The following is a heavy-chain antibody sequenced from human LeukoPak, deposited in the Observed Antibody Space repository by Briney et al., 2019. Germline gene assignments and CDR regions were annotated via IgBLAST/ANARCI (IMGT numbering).Heavy chain of an antibody. CDR2: ISSSSSTI. J-gene: IGHJ4*02. Sequence: PGGSLRLSCAASGFTFSSYSMNWVRQAPGKGLEWVSYISSSSSTIYYADSVKGRFTISRDNAKNSLYLQMNSLRAEDTAVYYCASAMIVVDPYYFDYWGQGTLVTVSS. V-gene: IGHV3-48*04. D-gene: IGHD3-22*01. CDR1: GFTFSSYS. CDR3: ASAMIVVDPYYFDY.